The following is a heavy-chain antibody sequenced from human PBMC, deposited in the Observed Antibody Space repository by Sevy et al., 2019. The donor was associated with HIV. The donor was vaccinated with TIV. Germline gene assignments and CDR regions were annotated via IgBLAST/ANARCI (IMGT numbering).Heavy chain of an antibody. CDR3: ARAPPVRSGDDSLNWFDP. D-gene: IGHD5-12*01. CDR1: GGSISAYY. V-gene: IGHV4-59*01. CDR2: IYYTGST. Sequence: SETLSLTCTVSGGSISAYYWSWIRQPPGKPLEYIGYIYYTGSTNYNPSLKSRVTISVDTSKNRFSLKLNSVTAADTAVYFCARAPPVRSGDDSLNWFDPWGQGTLVTVSS. J-gene: IGHJ5*02.